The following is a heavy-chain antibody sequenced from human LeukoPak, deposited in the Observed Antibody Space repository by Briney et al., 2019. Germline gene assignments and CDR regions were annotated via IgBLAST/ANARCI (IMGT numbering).Heavy chain of an antibody. Sequence: GRSLRLSCAASGFTFSSYAMHWVRQAPGKGLEWVAVISYDGSSKYYADSVKGRFTISRDNSKNTLYLQMNSLRAEDTAVYYCARGHWGLDSWGQGTLVSVS. CDR1: GFTFSSYA. V-gene: IGHV3-30*04. D-gene: IGHD7-27*01. J-gene: IGHJ4*02. CDR2: ISYDGSSK. CDR3: ARGHWGLDS.